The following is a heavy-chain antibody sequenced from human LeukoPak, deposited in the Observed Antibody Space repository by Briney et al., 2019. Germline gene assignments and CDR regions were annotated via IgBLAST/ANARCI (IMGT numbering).Heavy chain of an antibody. J-gene: IGHJ4*02. CDR1: GGSFNDYA. CDR2: IIPLFGTP. D-gene: IGHD4-17*01. CDR3: ARERTTETTRGYFDY. Sequence: GASVKVSCKASGGSFNDYAFSWVRQAPGQGLEWMGGIIPLFGTPIYAQQFQGRFTITTDESTSTAYMELSSLTSEDTAVYYCARERTTETTRGYFDYWGQGTLVTVSS. V-gene: IGHV1-69*05.